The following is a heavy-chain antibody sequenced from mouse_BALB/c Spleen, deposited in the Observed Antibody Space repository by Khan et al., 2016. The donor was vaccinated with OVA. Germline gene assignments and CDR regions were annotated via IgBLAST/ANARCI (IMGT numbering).Heavy chain of an antibody. J-gene: IGHJ3*01. CDR1: GFYIKDYY. CDR3: ARGGYSPWFTY. D-gene: IGHD1-1*02. Sequence: VQLKESGAELVRPWALVKLSCKVSGFYIKDYYIYWVNQRLAKGQVWIIRIYTENGATIYDPKFQGKVTITTDTSSNTAYLQLSSLKSEDTADNYSARGGYSPWFTYWGQGTLVTVSA. CDR2: IYTENGAT. V-gene: IGHV14-1*02.